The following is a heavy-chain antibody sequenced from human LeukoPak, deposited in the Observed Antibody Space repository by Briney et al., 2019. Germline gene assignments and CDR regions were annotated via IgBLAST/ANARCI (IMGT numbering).Heavy chain of an antibody. CDR3: ARHLPRAYYYDSSGSNWFDP. CDR1: GGSFSGYY. V-gene: IGHV4-59*08. J-gene: IGHJ5*02. D-gene: IGHD3-22*01. CDR2: IYYSGST. Sequence: SETLSLTCAVYGGSFSGYYWSWIRQPPGKGLEWIGYIYYSGSTNYNPSLKSRVTISVDTSKNQFSLKLSSVTAADTAVYYCARHLPRAYYYDSSGSNWFDPWGQGTLVTVSS.